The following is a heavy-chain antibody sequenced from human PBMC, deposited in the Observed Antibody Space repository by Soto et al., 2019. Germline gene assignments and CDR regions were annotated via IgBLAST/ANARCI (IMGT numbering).Heavy chain of an antibody. CDR2: IYHSGST. J-gene: IGHJ4*02. Sequence: QVQLQESGPGLVKPSGTLSLTCAVSGGSISSSNWWSWVRQPPGKGLEWFGEIYHSGSTNYNPSLKSRVTISVHKSKNQFSLKLSSVTAADTAVYYCAGAAMAGSSWPFDYWGQGTLVTVSS. V-gene: IGHV4-4*02. D-gene: IGHD6-13*01. CDR3: AGAAMAGSSWPFDY. CDR1: GGSISSSNW.